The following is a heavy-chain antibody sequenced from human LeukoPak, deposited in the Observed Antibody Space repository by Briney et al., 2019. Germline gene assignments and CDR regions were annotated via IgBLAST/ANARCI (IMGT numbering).Heavy chain of an antibody. CDR1: GGSISSYY. D-gene: IGHD6-19*01. CDR2: IYYSGST. V-gene: IGHV4-59*12. CDR3: AREDSSGWSRVFDY. J-gene: IGHJ4*02. Sequence: SETLSLTCTVSGGSISSYYWSWIRQPPGKGLEWIGYIYYSGSTNYNPSLKSRVTMSVDTSKNQSSLKLSSVTAADTAVYYCAREDSSGWSRVFDYWGQGTLVTVSS.